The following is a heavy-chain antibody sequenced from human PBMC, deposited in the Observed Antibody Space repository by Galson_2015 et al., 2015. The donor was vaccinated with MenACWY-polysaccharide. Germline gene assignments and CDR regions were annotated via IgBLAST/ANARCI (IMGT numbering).Heavy chain of an antibody. CDR3: ARHGAGTLGNYYYGMDV. Sequence: LSLTCVVSGGSISDSNYYWGWVRQPPGKGLEWIGSMFYSGNTDYNPSLMSRVTIFADTSKKQLSLKLRSVTDADTAVYYCARHGAGTLGNYYYGMDVWGQGTTVTVSS. J-gene: IGHJ6*02. V-gene: IGHV4-39*01. CDR1: GGSISDSNYY. D-gene: IGHD1/OR15-1a*01. CDR2: MFYSGNT.